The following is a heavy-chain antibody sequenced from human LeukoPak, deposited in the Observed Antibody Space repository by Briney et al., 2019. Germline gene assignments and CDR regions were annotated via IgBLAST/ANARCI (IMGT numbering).Heavy chain of an antibody. V-gene: IGHV3-74*01. Sequence: PGGSLRLSCAASGFTFGNSWVHGVRQAPGKGLVCVSLINADGSNATYADSVKGRFTISRDNPRNTLSLQMNSLTIEDTAVYYCVVVVEPPDSDGFDVWGQGTMITVSS. D-gene: IGHD1-14*01. CDR3: VVVVEPPDSDGFDV. CDR2: INADGSNA. J-gene: IGHJ3*01. CDR1: GFTFGNSW.